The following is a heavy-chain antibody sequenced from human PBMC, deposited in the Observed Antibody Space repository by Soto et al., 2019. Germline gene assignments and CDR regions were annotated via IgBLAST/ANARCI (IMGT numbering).Heavy chain of an antibody. J-gene: IGHJ6*02. D-gene: IGHD3-16*01. Sequence: QVQRGQSGGEVKKPGASVKVSCKASGYICVNYGIGWVRQDPRQELEWMGWIRPYTGNTHYASKVQDRLTMNTDTSTSTAYMDLGSLTSDDTAVSYCEMLDNYVTPPSKDVWGQGTTVTVSS. V-gene: IGHV1-18*01. CDR3: EMLDNYVTPPSKDV. CDR1: GYICVNYG. CDR2: IRPYTGNT.